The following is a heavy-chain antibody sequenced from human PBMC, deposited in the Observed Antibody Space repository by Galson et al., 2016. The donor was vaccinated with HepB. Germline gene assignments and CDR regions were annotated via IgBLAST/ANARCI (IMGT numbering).Heavy chain of an antibody. CDR2: ISYSVTT. CDR1: GDSITNYF. J-gene: IGHJ5*02. D-gene: IGHD5-12*01. V-gene: IGHV4-59*01. CDR3: ARRRAMASMNMEESWFDP. Sequence: SETLSLTCSVSGDSITNYFWNWIRQSPGRGLEWIGHISYSVTTIYNPSFRSRVSMSVDTSKNHLTLQLRSATAADTAVYYCARRRAMASMNMEESWFDPWSQGTLVTVSS.